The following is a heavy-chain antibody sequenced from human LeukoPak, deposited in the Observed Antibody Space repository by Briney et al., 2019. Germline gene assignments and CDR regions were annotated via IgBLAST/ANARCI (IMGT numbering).Heavy chain of an antibody. J-gene: IGHJ4*02. Sequence: KPSETLSLTCTVSGGSSSSKSYYWGWIRQPPGKGLEWIGTIYYRGNTYYNPSLKSRITISVDTSKNQFSLNLNSVTAADTAVYYCARPPVAAPTSYFDFWGQRILVTVSS. D-gene: IGHD6-25*01. CDR3: ARPPVAAPTSYFDF. V-gene: IGHV4-39*01. CDR1: GGSSSSKSYY. CDR2: IYYRGNT.